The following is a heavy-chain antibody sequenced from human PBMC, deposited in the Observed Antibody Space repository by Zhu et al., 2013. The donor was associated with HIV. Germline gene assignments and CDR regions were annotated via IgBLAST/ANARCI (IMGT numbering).Heavy chain of an antibody. CDR3: ARAPPYHYDSSDSASGY. CDR1: GGSISNSNYY. D-gene: IGHD3-22*01. Sequence: QVQLQESGPGLVKPSETLSLTCSVSGGSISNSNYYWGWIRQPPGKGLEWIGNMYYTGSTYHNPSLKSRVTISVDTSKNQFSLKLSSVTAADTAVYYCARAPPYHYDSSDSASGYWGQGTLVTVSS. V-gene: IGHV4-39*07. CDR2: MYYTGST. J-gene: IGHJ4*02.